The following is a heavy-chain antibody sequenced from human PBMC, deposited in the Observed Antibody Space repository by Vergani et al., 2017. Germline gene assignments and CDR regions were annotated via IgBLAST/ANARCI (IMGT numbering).Heavy chain of an antibody. J-gene: IGHJ4*02. V-gene: IGHV4-39*01. D-gene: IGHD3-3*01. Sequence: QLQLQESGPGLVKPSETLSLTCTVSACSISSRSYYWGWIRQPPGKGLEWIGRIYYSGSTYYNPSLKSRVTISVDTSKNQFSLKLSSVTAADTAVYYCARFLTIPLSTFDYWGQGTLVTVSS. CDR2: IYYSGST. CDR3: ARFLTIPLSTFDY. CDR1: ACSISSRSYY.